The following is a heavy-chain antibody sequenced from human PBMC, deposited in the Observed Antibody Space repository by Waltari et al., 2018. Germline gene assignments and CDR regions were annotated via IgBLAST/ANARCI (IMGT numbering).Heavy chain of an antibody. J-gene: IGHJ6*03. CDR3: AGEEWGFGDPKTYYYYYMDV. Sequence: QVQLQESGPGLVKPSETLSLTCTVSGGSISSYYWSWIRQPAGKGLEWIGRIYTSGSTNSNPPPRGRVTISEDTSRTQFSWKLGSVTAADTAVYYFAGEEWGFGDPKTYYYYYMDVWGKGTRSPSP. D-gene: IGHD3-10*01. CDR2: IYTSGST. CDR1: GGSISSYY. V-gene: IGHV4-4*07.